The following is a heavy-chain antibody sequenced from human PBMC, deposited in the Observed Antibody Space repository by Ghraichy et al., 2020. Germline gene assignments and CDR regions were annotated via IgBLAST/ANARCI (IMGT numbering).Heavy chain of an antibody. CDR2: IYPGDSDT. J-gene: IGHJ4*02. V-gene: IGHV5-51*01. D-gene: IGHD6-19*01. Sequence: GESLNISCKGSGYSFTNYWIGWVRQLPGKGLEWMGIIYPGDSDTRYSPSFQGQVTISADKSISTAYVQWSSLKASDTAMYYCARSSGFGGWGSVELDYWGQGTLVTVSS. CDR1: GYSFTNYW. CDR3: ARSSGFGGWGSVELDY.